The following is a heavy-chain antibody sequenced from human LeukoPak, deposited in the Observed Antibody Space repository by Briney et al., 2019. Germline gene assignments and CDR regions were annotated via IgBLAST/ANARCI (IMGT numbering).Heavy chain of an antibody. D-gene: IGHD3-22*01. CDR1: GFTFSSYA. CDR2: ISGSGGGT. J-gene: IGHJ4*02. Sequence: GGSLRLSCAASGFTFSSYAMSWVRQAPGKGLEWVSAISGSGGGTYYADSVKGRFTISRDNSKNTLYLQMNSLRAEDTAVYYCAKPQYYDSSGYGDWGQGTLVTVSS. V-gene: IGHV3-23*01. CDR3: AKPQYYDSSGYGD.